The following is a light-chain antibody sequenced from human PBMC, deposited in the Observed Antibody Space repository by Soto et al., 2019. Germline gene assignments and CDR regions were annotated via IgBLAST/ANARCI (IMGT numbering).Light chain of an antibody. CDR2: ATS. V-gene: IGKV3-20*01. CDR1: QTVGSY. J-gene: IGKJ1*01. CDR3: QQYGTSPRT. Sequence: EIVLTQSPATLSLSPGERATLSCRASQTVGSYLAWFRQIPGQAPRLLISATSTRATGIPDRFSGSASGTDFTLTISRLEPEDFAVYYCQQYGTSPRTFGQGTRV.